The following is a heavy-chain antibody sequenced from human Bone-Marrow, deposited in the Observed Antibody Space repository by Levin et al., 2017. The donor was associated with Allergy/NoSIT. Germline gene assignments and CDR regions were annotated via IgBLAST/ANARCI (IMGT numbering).Heavy chain of an antibody. CDR2: IIPIFDTP. CDR3: SRDGYYYGAGTIPFDS. D-gene: IGHD3-10*01. Sequence: ASVKVSCKASGGTFSSFAINWVRQAPGQGLEWMGGIIPIFDTPIYAQKFEGRVTITADESTTTAYMELSSLRSEDTAMYYCSRDGYYYGAGTIPFDSWGQGTLVTVSS. CDR1: GGTFSSFA. V-gene: IGHV1-69*13. J-gene: IGHJ4*02.